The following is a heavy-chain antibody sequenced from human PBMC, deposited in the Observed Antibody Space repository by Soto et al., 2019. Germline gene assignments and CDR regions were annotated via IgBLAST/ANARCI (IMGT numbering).Heavy chain of an antibody. Sequence: EVQLVESGGGLVQPGRSLRLSCAASGFSFDDYAMHWVRQAPGKGLEWVSGISWNSRSIGYADSVKGRFTISRDNAKSSVYLQMSSLRREDTALYYCVQDRVYGNGWSSYYFYVMNVWGQGTTVTVSS. V-gene: IGHV3-9*01. CDR2: ISWNSRSI. CDR1: GFSFDDYA. D-gene: IGHD6-19*01. J-gene: IGHJ6*02. CDR3: VQDRVYGNGWSSYYFYVMNV.